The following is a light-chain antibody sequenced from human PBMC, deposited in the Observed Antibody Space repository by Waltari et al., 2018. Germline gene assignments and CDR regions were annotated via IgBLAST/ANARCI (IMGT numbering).Light chain of an antibody. CDR3: CSYAGSYTLI. CDR2: DVY. Sequence: QSALTQPRSVSGSPGQSVTISCTGTSSDVGGYNYVTWYQHHPGKAPNLMLYDVYKRASGVPDRFSGSKSGNTASLTSSGRQVEDEAEYYCCSYAGSYTLIFGGGTKLTVL. V-gene: IGLV2-11*01. J-gene: IGLJ2*01. CDR1: SSDVGGYNY.